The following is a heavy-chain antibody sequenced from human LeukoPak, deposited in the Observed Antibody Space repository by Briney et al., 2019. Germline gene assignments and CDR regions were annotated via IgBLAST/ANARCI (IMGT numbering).Heavy chain of an antibody. Sequence: GGSLRLSCAASGFTFGSYWMHWVRHVPGKGLVWVARINTDGRSTIYGESVKGRFTVSRNNAKNTVYVQMNRLRDEDTAVYYCVRDVWGDRDGFFAYWGQGTLVTVSS. D-gene: IGHD5-24*01. CDR3: VRDVWGDRDGFFAY. CDR1: GFTFGSYW. J-gene: IGHJ4*02. CDR2: INTDGRST. V-gene: IGHV3-74*01.